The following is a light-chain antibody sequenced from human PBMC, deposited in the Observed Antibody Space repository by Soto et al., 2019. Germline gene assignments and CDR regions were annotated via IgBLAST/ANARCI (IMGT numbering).Light chain of an antibody. Sequence: EIVLTQSPATLSLSPGERATLSCRASQSVSSYLAWYQQKPGQAPRLLIYDASNRATGIPARFSGSGSGTDFTLTISSLEPEDFAVYYCQQRINWLTVGGGTKVEIK. J-gene: IGKJ4*01. V-gene: IGKV3-11*01. CDR1: QSVSSY. CDR3: QQRINWLT. CDR2: DAS.